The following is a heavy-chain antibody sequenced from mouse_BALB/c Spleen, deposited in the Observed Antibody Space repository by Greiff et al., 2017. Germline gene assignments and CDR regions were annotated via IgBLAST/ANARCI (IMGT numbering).Heavy chain of an antibody. CDR1: GYTFTNYW. CDR3: AKESPLYYGSSYWYFDV. V-gene: IGHV1-63*02. Sequence: QVQLQQSGAELVRPGTSVKISCKASGYTFTNYWLGWVKQRPGHGLEWIGDIYPGGGYTNYNEKFKGKATLTADTSSSTAYMQLSSLTSEDSAVYFCAKESPLYYGSSYWYFDVWGAGTTVTVSS. CDR2: IYPGGGYT. D-gene: IGHD1-1*01. J-gene: IGHJ1*01.